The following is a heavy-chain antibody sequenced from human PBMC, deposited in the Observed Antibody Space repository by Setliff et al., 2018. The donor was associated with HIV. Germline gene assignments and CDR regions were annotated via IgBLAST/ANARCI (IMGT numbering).Heavy chain of an antibody. V-gene: IGHV4-39*01. CDR2: IYYSGST. CDR3: ARQGAGIQVRYFDWPWDPWTLDFDI. Sequence: PSETLSLTCTVSGGSISTSTYYWGWIRQPPGKGLEWIGSIYYSGSTYYNPSLKSRVTISVDTSKNQFSLKLSSVTAADTAVYYCARQGAGIQVRYFDWPWDPWTLDFDIWGRG. J-gene: IGHJ2*01. CDR1: GGSISTSTYY. D-gene: IGHD3-9*01.